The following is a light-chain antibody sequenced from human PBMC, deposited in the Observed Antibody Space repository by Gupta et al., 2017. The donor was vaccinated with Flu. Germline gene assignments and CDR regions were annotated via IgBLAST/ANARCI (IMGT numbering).Light chain of an antibody. V-gene: IGLV1-44*01. Sequence: VTIPCSRSSSNIGSNTGSWYQQLPGTAPKLLIYNNYQRPSGVPDRFAGSKSGTSASLAISGLQSEDEADYYCAAWDDSRNGRVVFGGGTKLTVL. J-gene: IGLJ2*01. CDR3: AAWDDSRNGRVV. CDR2: NNY. CDR1: SSNIGSNT.